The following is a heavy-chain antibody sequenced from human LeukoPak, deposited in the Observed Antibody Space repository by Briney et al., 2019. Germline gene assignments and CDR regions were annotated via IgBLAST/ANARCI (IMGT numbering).Heavy chain of an antibody. V-gene: IGHV4-61*02. Sequence: SETLSLTCTVSGGSISSGSYYWSWIRQPAGKGLEWIGRIYTSGSTNYNPSLKSRVTISVDTSKNQFSLKLSSVTAADTAVYYCARSWSGYYSRFDPWGQGTLVTVSS. CDR2: IYTSGST. CDR1: GGSISSGSYY. J-gene: IGHJ5*02. CDR3: ARSWSGYYSRFDP. D-gene: IGHD3-3*01.